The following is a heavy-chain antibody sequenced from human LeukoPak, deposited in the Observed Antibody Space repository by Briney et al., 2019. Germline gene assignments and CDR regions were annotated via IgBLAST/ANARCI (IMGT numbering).Heavy chain of an antibody. Sequence: SVKVSCKASGGTFSSYVISWVRQAPGQGLEWMGGIIPIFGTANYAQKFQGRVTITTDESTSTAYMELSSLRSEDTAVYYCATEWIQPGTSPMPDAFDIWGQGTMVTVSS. V-gene: IGHV1-69*05. J-gene: IGHJ3*02. D-gene: IGHD5-18*01. CDR3: ATEWIQPGTSPMPDAFDI. CDR2: IIPIFGTA. CDR1: GGTFSSYV.